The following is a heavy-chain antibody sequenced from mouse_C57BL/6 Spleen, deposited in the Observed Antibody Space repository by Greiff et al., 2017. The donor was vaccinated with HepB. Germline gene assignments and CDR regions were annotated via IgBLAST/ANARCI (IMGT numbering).Heavy chain of an antibody. J-gene: IGHJ1*03. CDR1: GYSFTDYN. CDR3: ARSDTTVVARYFDV. V-gene: IGHV1-39*01. Sequence: VQLQQSGPELVKPGASVKISCKASGYSFTDYNLKWVKQSNGKSLEWIGVFNPKYGTTSYNQNFKGKATLTVDKSSSTVYMQLNSLTSEDSAVYYCARSDTTVVARYFDVWGTGTTVTVSS. CDR2: FNPKYGTT. D-gene: IGHD1-1*01.